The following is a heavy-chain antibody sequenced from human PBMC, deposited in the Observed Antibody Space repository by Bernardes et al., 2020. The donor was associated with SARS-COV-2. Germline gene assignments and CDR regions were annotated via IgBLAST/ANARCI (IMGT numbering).Heavy chain of an antibody. CDR1: GASIYNYY. Sequence: LSLTCTSSGASIYNYYWTWIRQLPGNGLEWIGHFDYTDTTTYNPSLYNPALKSRVTISVDMSKNQFSLRLNSVTAADTAGYYCARGLYFGELSLDFWGQGSMVTVSS. J-gene: IGHJ4*02. D-gene: IGHD3-10*01. V-gene: IGHV4-59*01. CDR2: FDYTDTT. CDR3: ARGLYFGELSLDF.